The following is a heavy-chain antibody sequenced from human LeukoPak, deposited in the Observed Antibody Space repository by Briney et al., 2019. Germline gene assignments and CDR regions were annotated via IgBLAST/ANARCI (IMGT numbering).Heavy chain of an antibody. CDR2: IYSGGST. V-gene: IGHV3-53*01. CDR3: ARGPAGYN. CDR1: GFTFSSNH. D-gene: IGHD1-1*01. J-gene: IGHJ4*02. Sequence: GGSLRLSCAASGFTFSSNHMSWVRQGPGKGLEWVLVIYSGGSTDYADSVKGRFTISRDNLKNTLYLQMNSLRAEDTAVYYCARGPAGYNWGQGTLVTFSS.